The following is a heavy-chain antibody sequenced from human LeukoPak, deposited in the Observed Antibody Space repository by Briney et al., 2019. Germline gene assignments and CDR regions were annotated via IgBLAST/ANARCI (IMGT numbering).Heavy chain of an antibody. Sequence: GGSLRLSCAASGFTVSSNYMSWVRQAPGKGLEWVSVIYSGGSTYYADSVKGRFTISRDNSKNTLYLQMNSLRAEDTAVYYCARGGYSGYDLTYYFTTGAREPWSPSPQ. CDR1: GFTVSSNY. V-gene: IGHV3-53*01. D-gene: IGHD5-12*01. CDR2: IYSGGST. J-gene: IGHJ4*02. CDR3: ARGGYSGYDLTYYFTT.